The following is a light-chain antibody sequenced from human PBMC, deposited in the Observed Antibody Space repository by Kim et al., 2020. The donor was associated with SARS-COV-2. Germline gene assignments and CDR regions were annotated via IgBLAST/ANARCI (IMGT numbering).Light chain of an antibody. Sequence: PGKADTISCTRSRGNVASNYVEWYQQRPGSAPTTVIYEDNQRPSGVPDRFSGSIDSSSNSASLTISGLKTEDEADYYCQSYDSSRVFGGGTQLTVL. J-gene: IGLJ3*02. V-gene: IGLV6-57*03. CDR1: RGNVASNY. CDR2: EDN. CDR3: QSYDSSRV.